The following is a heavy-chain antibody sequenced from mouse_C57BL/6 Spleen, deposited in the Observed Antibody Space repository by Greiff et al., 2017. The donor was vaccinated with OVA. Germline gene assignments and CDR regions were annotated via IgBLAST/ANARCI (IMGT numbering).Heavy chain of an antibody. CDR3: ARENYDYDRDYFDY. J-gene: IGHJ2*01. D-gene: IGHD2-4*01. Sequence: VQLQQPGAELVKPGASVKMSCKASGYTFTSYWITWVKQRPGQGLEWIGDIYPGSGSTNYNEKFKSKATLTVDTSSSTAYMQLSSLTSEDSAVYYCARENYDYDRDYFDYWGQGTTLTVSS. CDR1: GYTFTSYW. CDR2: IYPGSGST. V-gene: IGHV1-55*01.